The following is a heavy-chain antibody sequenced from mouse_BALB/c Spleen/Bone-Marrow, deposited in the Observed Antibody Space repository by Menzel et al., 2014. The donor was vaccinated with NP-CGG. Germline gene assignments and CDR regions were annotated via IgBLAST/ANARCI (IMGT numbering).Heavy chain of an antibody. CDR3: ARPDYYGYLNY. V-gene: IGHV4-1*02. CDR1: GFDFSRYW. D-gene: IGHD1-1*01. Sequence: EVNVVESGGGLVQPGGSLKLSCAASGFDFSRYWMSWVRQAPGKGLEWIGEINPDSRTINYSPSLKDKFIISRDNAKNTLYLRLNKVRSEDTALYYCARPDYYGYLNYWGQGTTFTVSS. CDR2: INPDSRTI. J-gene: IGHJ2*01.